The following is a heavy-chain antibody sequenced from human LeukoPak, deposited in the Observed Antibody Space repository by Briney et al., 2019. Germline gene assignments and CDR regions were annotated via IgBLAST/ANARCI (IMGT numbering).Heavy chain of an antibody. CDR1: GGSISPYY. D-gene: IGHD5-24*01. Sequence: SETLSLTCTVSGGSISPYYWSWIRQPPGKGLEWIGYIYYSGSTNYNPSLKSRVTISVDTSKNQFSLKLSSVTAADTAVYYCATTRGATITLFDYWGQGTLVTVSS. CDR2: IYYSGST. J-gene: IGHJ4*02. CDR3: ATTRGATITLFDY. V-gene: IGHV4-59*08.